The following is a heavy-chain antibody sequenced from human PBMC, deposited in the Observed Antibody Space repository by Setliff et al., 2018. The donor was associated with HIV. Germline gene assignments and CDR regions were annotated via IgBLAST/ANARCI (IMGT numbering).Heavy chain of an antibody. Sequence: GASVKVSCKASGYTFLTYGISWVRQAPGHGLEWMGWISPYNSHTNYAQNFQGRVTMTTDTSTSRAYMELRSLRSDDTAAYFCARLGSGWSDSYYYAMDVWGQGTTVTVSS. CDR1: GYTFLTYG. CDR3: ARLGSGWSDSYYYAMDV. V-gene: IGHV1-18*01. CDR2: ISPYNSHT. J-gene: IGHJ6*02. D-gene: IGHD6-19*01.